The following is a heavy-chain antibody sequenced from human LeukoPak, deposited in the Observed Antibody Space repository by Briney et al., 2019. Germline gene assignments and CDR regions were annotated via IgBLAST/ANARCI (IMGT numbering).Heavy chain of an antibody. CDR1: GFTFSSYA. CDR3: AKCEPPSYSSSWYREFDY. V-gene: IGHV3-23*01. D-gene: IGHD6-13*01. J-gene: IGHJ4*02. Sequence: GGSLRLSCAASGFTFSSYAMSWVRQAPGKGLEWVSAISGSGGSTYYADSVKGRFTISRDNSKNTLYLQMNSLRAEDTAVYYCAKCEPPSYSSSWYREFDYWGLGTLVTVSS. CDR2: ISGSGGST.